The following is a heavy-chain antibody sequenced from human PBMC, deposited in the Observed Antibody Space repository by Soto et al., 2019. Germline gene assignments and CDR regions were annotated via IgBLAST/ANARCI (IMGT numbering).Heavy chain of an antibody. CDR3: ATLGLRFLEWLPLSHFDY. J-gene: IGHJ4*02. V-gene: IGHV4-38-2*02. Sequence: PSYTLSLTCTVSGGSISSYYWGWIRQPPGKGLEWIGSIYHSGSTYYNPSLKSRVTISVDTSKNQFSLKLSSVTAADTAVYYCATLGLRFLEWLPLSHFDYWGQGTLVTLAS. CDR2: IYHSGST. D-gene: IGHD3-3*01. CDR1: GGSISSYY.